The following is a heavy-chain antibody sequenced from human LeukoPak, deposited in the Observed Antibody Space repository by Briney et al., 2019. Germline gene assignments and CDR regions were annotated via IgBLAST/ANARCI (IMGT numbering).Heavy chain of an antibody. CDR3: AREQPNVSGSPNLFDY. J-gene: IGHJ4*02. V-gene: IGHV1-2*02. Sequence: ASVKVSCKASGYTFTGYYMHWVRQAPGQGLEWMGWINPNSGGTNYAQKFQGRVTMTRDTSISTAYMELSRLRSDDTAVYYCAREQPNVSGSPNLFDYWGQGTLVTVSS. D-gene: IGHD2-8*01. CDR2: INPNSGGT. CDR1: GYTFTGYY.